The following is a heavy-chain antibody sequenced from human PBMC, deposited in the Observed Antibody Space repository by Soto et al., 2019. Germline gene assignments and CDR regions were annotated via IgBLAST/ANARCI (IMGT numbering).Heavy chain of an antibody. Sequence: ASVKVSCKASGYTFTSYDINWVRKAPGRGPEWMGWMSPNTGTIVYAQKFQGRVTMTRNTSTSTAYMTLSSLRSEDTAVYYCARDPPGIKTYEAFDIWGQGTTVTVSS. CDR3: ARDPPGIKTYEAFDI. J-gene: IGHJ3*02. V-gene: IGHV1-8*01. D-gene: IGHD1-20*01. CDR2: MSPNTGTI. CDR1: GYTFTSYD.